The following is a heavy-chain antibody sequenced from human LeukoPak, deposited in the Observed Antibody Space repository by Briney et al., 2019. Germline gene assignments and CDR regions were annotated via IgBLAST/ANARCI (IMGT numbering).Heavy chain of an antibody. J-gene: IGHJ4*02. CDR3: AKRWDSSVYSHFDY. D-gene: IGHD3-22*01. V-gene: IGHV3-23*01. CDR2: ISGSGVST. Sequence: GGSLRLSCATSGFTFSTYAMTWVRQAPGKGLEWVSGISGSGVSTYYADSVKGRFTISRDNSKNTLYLQVNSLRAEDTAVYYCAKRWDSSVYSHFDYWGQGTLVTVSS. CDR1: GFTFSTYA.